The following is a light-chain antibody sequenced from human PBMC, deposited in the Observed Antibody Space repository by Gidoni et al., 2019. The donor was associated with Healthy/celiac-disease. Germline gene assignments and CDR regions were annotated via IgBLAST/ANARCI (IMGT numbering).Light chain of an antibody. V-gene: IGLV1-44*01. CDR1: SPNIGSNT. CDR2: SNN. Sequence: QSVLTQPPSASGTPGQRVTISCSGSSPNIGSNTVNWYQQRPGPAPKLLIYSNNQRPSGVLYRFSGSKSGTSASLAISGLQSEDEADYYCAAWDDSLNGYYVFGTGTKVTVL. CDR3: AAWDDSLNGYYV. J-gene: IGLJ1*01.